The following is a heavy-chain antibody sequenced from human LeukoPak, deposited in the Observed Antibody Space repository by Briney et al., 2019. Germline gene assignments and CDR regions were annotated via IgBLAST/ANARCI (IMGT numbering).Heavy chain of an antibody. CDR1: GGSISSGGYY. D-gene: IGHD1-26*01. CDR2: IYYSGST. Sequence: KPSETLSLTCTVSGGSISSGGYYWSWIRQHPGKGLEWIGYIYYSGSTYYNLSLKSRVTISVDTSKNQFSLKLSSVTAADTAVYYCARTSGSYYVDYWGQGTLVTVSS. V-gene: IGHV4-31*03. CDR3: ARTSGSYYVDY. J-gene: IGHJ4*02.